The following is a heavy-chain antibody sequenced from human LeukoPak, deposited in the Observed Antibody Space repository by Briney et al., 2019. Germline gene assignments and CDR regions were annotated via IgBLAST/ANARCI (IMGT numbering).Heavy chain of an antibody. CDR2: ISGCGPYT. V-gene: IGHV3-23*01. D-gene: IGHD2-2*03. J-gene: IGHJ4*02. Sequence: PGGSLRLSCAASGFTFSSYAMSWVRQAPGKGLESVSGISGCGPYTFCTDSVKGLFNISRDSSKNTLYLQMNSLRAEDTALYYCAKHGYCSCISCFFDCWGQGTLVTVSS. CDR3: AKHGYCSCISCFFDC. CDR1: GFTFSSYA.